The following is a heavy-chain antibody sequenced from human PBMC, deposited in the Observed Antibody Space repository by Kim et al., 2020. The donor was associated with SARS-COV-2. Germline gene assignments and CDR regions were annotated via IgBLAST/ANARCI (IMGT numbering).Heavy chain of an antibody. V-gene: IGHV4-39*01. CDR3: ARRLTMIQSYYFDS. J-gene: IGHJ4*02. Sequence: SETLSLTCTVSGGSINDDNNYWGWIRQPPGKGLEWIGSISYTGNTYYNPSLHSRVTISVATPKTQFSLRLSSVTAADTGVYYCARRLTMIQSYYFDSWGQGTQVTVSS. CDR2: ISYTGNT. CDR1: GGSINDDNNY. D-gene: IGHD3-16*01.